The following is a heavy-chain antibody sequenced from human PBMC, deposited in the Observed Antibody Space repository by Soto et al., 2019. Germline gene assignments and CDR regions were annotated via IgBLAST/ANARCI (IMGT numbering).Heavy chain of an antibody. J-gene: IGHJ3*02. Sequence: QITLKESGPTLVKPTQTLTLTCTISGFSLSRSGVGVGWIRQPPGKAPEWLALIYWDDDKRYSPSLNRRLTITKDTSKDQVVLTMTNVDPVDTATYYCAHRSGDVRAFDIWGQGTMVTVSS. CDR3: AHRSGDVRAFDI. CDR2: IYWDDDK. CDR1: GFSLSRSGVG. D-gene: IGHD3-10*01. V-gene: IGHV2-5*02.